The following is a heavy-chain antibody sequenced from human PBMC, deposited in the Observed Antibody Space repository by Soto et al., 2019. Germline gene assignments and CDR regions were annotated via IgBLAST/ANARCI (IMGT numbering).Heavy chain of an antibody. Sequence: EVQLVESGGALVQPGGSLRLSCGVSDFSFSSYSMNWVRQAPGKGLEWLSYICSRSQTIFYAYSVKGRFTISRDNAKNSLFLQMNGLRDEDTAVYFCAREDIMGSRSFDYWGQGTRVTVSS. J-gene: IGHJ4*02. CDR2: ICSRSQTI. D-gene: IGHD1-26*01. CDR1: DFSFSSYS. CDR3: AREDIMGSRSFDY. V-gene: IGHV3-48*02.